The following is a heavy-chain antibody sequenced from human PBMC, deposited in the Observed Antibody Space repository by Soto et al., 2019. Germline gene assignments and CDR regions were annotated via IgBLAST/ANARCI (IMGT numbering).Heavy chain of an antibody. Sequence: QLQLQESGPGLVKPSETLSLTCTVSSGSINSRSYFWGWIRQPPGKGLEWVGSINFSGTTYHNPSLKSRVIISVDTSKRQRSLRLTSVTAADTAVYYCVRHGYCSGGSCYRGGFDYWGQGTLVTVSS. V-gene: IGHV4-39*01. J-gene: IGHJ4*02. CDR1: SGSINSRSYF. CDR2: INFSGTT. CDR3: VRHGYCSGGSCYRGGFDY. D-gene: IGHD2-15*01.